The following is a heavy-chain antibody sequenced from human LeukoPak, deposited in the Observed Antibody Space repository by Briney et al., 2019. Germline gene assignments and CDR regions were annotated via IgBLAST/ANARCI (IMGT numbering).Heavy chain of an antibody. CDR1: GGSFSGYY. Sequence: SETLSLTCAVYGGSFSGYYWSWIRQPPGKGLEWIGEINHSGSTNYNPSLKSRVTISVDTSKYQFSLKLSSVTAADTAVYYCARVITMVRGVIIKLFDYWGQGTLVTVSS. CDR2: INHSGST. D-gene: IGHD3-10*01. CDR3: ARVITMVRGVIIKLFDY. J-gene: IGHJ4*02. V-gene: IGHV4-34*01.